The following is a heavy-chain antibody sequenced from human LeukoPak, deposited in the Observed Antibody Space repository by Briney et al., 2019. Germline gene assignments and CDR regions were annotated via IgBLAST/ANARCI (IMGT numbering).Heavy chain of an antibody. CDR1: GYTFTSYG. CDR3: ARDSPQYSSSNYFDY. J-gene: IGHJ4*02. CDR2: ISAYNGNT. V-gene: IGHV1-18*01. D-gene: IGHD6-6*01. Sequence: ASVKVSCKASGYTFTSYGISWVRQAPGQGLEWMGWISAYNGNTNYAQKLQGRVTMTTDTSTGTAYMELRSLRSDDTAVYYCARDSPQYSSSNYFDYWGQGTLVTVSS.